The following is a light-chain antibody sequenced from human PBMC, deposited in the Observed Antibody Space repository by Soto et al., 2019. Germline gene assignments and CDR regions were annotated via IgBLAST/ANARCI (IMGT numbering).Light chain of an antibody. J-gene: IGKJ1*01. V-gene: IGKV3-20*01. CDR2: GAS. CDR1: HSVSSSY. CDR3: QQYGGSPVT. Sequence: EIVLTQSPGTLSLSPGGRATLSCRASHSVSSSYLAWYQQKPGQAPRLLIYGASSRATGIPDRFSGSGSGTDFTLTISRLEPEDFAVYYCQQYGGSPVTFGQGTKVDIK.